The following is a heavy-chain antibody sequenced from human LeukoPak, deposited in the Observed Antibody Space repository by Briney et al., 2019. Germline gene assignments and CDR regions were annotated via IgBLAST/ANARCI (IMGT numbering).Heavy chain of an antibody. V-gene: IGHV4-39*01. CDR1: GGSISSSSYY. Sequence: SETLSLTCTVSGGSISSSSYYWGWIRQPPGKGLEWIGSFYYSGSTYYNPSLKSRVTISVDTSKNQFSLKLSSVTAADTAVYYCARPQGGNPLPNTFDIWGQGTMVTVSS. D-gene: IGHD4-23*01. J-gene: IGHJ3*02. CDR3: ARPQGGNPLPNTFDI. CDR2: FYYSGST.